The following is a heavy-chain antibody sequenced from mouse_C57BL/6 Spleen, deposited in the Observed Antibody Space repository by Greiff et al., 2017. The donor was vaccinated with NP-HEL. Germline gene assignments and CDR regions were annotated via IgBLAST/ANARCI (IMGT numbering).Heavy chain of an antibody. D-gene: IGHD4-1*01. CDR3: ARRGDWDYFDY. V-gene: IGHV1-80*01. Sequence: VKLVESGAELVKPGASVKISCKASGYAFSSYWMNWVKQRPGKGLEWIGQIYPGDGDTNYNGKFNGKATLTADKTSSTAYMQLSSLTSEDSAVYFCARRGDWDYFDYWGQGTTLTVSS. J-gene: IGHJ2*01. CDR2: IYPGDGDT. CDR1: GYAFSSYW.